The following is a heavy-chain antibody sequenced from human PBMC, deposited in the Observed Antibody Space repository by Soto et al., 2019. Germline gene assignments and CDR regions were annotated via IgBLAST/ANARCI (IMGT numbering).Heavy chain of an antibody. D-gene: IGHD6-13*01. Sequence: PGGSLRLSCASSGFTFSSYWMSWVRQAPGKGLEWVANIKQDGSEKYYVDSVKGRFTISRDNAKNSLYLQMNSLRAEDTAVYYCAKPLTLQRIADWDYWGQGTLVTVSS. CDR3: AKPLTLQRIADWDY. CDR1: GFTFSSYW. CDR2: IKQDGSEK. J-gene: IGHJ4*02. V-gene: IGHV3-7*03.